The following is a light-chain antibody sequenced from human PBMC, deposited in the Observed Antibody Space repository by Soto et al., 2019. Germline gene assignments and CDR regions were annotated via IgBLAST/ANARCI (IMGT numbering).Light chain of an antibody. Sequence: DIQMTQSPSTLSASVGDRLTISCRASQGIDTWLAWYQQKPGKAPKLLIYDASSLDSGVPSRFSGSGSGTEFTLTICSLQPDDFATYYCQQYRSYSSFGQGTKVEIK. CDR3: QQYRSYSS. CDR2: DAS. CDR1: QGIDTW. J-gene: IGKJ2*01. V-gene: IGKV1-5*01.